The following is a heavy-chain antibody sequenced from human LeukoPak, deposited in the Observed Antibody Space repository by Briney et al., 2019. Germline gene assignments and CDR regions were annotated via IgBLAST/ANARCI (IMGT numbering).Heavy chain of an antibody. J-gene: IGHJ4*02. V-gene: IGHV1-69*13. D-gene: IGHD3-22*01. Sequence: SVMVSCKASGGTFSSSAISWVRQAPGQGLEWMGGIIPIFGTANYAQKFQGRVTITADESTSTAYMELSSLRSEDTAVYYCAREGEDPDSYVTMRYFDYWGQGTLVTVSS. CDR1: GGTFSSSA. CDR3: AREGEDPDSYVTMRYFDY. CDR2: IIPIFGTA.